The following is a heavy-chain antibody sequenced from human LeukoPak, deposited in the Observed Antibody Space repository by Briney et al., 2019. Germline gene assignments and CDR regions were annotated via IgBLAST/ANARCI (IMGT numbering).Heavy chain of an antibody. V-gene: IGHV4-31*03. Sequence: PSETLSLTCTVSGGSINSGGYYWSWIRQHPGQGLEWIGYIYYSGSTYYNPSLQSRVTISVDTSKNQFSLKLSSVTAADTAVYYCAREREGDYYFDYWGQGTLVTVSS. J-gene: IGHJ4*02. CDR3: AREREGDYYFDY. CDR2: IYYSGST. CDR1: GGSINSGGYY. D-gene: IGHD3-16*01.